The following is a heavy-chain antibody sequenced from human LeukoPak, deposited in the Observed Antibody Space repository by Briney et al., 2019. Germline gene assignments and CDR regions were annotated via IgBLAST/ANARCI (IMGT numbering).Heavy chain of an antibody. D-gene: IGHD2-2*01. CDR2: IKQDGGDK. CDR1: GFTFRSYW. V-gene: IGHV3-7*01. Sequence: PGGSLRLSCAASGFTFRSYWMSWVRQAPGKGLEWVANIKQDGGDKYYVDSVKGRFTISRDNAKNSLYLQMNSLRAEDTALYYCARERSTWDYWGQGTLVTVSS. J-gene: IGHJ4*02. CDR3: ARERSTWDY.